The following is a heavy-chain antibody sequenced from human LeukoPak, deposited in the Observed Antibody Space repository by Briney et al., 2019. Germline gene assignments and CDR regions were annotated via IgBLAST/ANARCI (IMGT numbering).Heavy chain of an antibody. CDR2: IYTSGST. V-gene: IGHV4-4*07. D-gene: IGHD3-22*01. J-gene: IGHJ5*01. CDR1: GGSVSSYY. Sequence: SETLSLTCTVSGGSVSSYYWSWIRQPAGKGLEWIGRIYTSGSTNYNASLKSRVTISVDTSKNQFSLKLSSVTAADTAVDYCARERTVVVITGGGFDPWGQGTLVTVSS. CDR3: ARERTVVVITGGGFDP.